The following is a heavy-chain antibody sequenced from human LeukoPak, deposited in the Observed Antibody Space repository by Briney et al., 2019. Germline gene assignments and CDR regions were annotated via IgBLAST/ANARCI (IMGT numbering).Heavy chain of an antibody. J-gene: IGHJ4*02. Sequence: ASETLSLTCTVSGGSISSGGYYWSWIRQHPGKGLEWIGYIYYSGSTYYNPSLKSRVTISVDTSKNQFSLKLSSVTAADTAVYYCARGQPNPTTVVTLYFDYWGQGTLVTVSS. CDR1: GGSISSGGYY. V-gene: IGHV4-31*03. CDR2: IYYSGST. D-gene: IGHD4-23*01. CDR3: ARGQPNPTTVVTLYFDY.